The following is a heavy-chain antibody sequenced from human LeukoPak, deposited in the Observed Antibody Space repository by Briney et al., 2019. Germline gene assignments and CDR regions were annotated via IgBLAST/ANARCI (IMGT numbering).Heavy chain of an antibody. J-gene: IGHJ5*02. V-gene: IGHV1-18*01. CDR3: ARAVVVPATEGFDP. CDR1: GYTFTSYG. D-gene: IGHD2-2*01. CDR2: ISAYNGNT. Sequence: ASVKVSCKTSGYTFTSYGISWVRQAPGQGLEWMGWISAYNGNTNYAQKLQGRVTMTTDTSTSTAYMELRSLRSDDTAVYYCARAVVVPATEGFDPWGQGTLVTVSS.